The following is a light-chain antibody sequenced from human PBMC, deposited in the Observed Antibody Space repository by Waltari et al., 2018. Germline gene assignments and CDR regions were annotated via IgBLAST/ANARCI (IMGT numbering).Light chain of an antibody. CDR1: QYVSSSS. CDR3: QQYGTSPPYT. Sequence: EIVLTQSPGTLSLSPGERATLSCRASQYVSSSSLAWYQQKPGQAPRLLIYGASSRATGIPDRFSGSGSGTDFSITISRLEPEDFVVYYCQQYGTSPPYTFGQGTKLEI. CDR2: GAS. V-gene: IGKV3-20*01. J-gene: IGKJ2*01.